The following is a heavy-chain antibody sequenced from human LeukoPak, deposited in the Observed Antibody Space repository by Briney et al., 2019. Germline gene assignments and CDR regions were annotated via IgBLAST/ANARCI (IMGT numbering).Heavy chain of an antibody. D-gene: IGHD2-8*01. CDR1: GGSLSGYY. J-gene: IGHJ6*02. CDR2: SNHVGDT. V-gene: IGHV4-34*01. CDR3: AREHIVLMVYAGDYYYYGMDV. Sequence: SETLSLTCAVSGGSLSGYYWNWIRQPPGKGLEWIGESNHVGDTNYRASVKNRINILVDTSKNQVTLSLTSVTATDTAVYYCAREHIVLMVYAGDYYYYGMDVWGQGTTVTVSS.